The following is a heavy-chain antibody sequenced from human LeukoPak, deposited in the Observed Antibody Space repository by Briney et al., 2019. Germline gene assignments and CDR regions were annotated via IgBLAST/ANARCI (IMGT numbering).Heavy chain of an antibody. CDR1: GGSISSYF. V-gene: IGHV4-59*01. CDR3: ARTVDTAMVL. D-gene: IGHD5-18*01. J-gene: IGHJ4*02. Sequence: SETLSLTCTVSGGSISSYFWSWIRQPPGKGLEWIGYIYYSGSTNYNPSLKSRVTISVDTSKNQFSLKLSSVTAADTAVYYCARTVDTAMVLWGQATLVTVSS. CDR2: IYYSGST.